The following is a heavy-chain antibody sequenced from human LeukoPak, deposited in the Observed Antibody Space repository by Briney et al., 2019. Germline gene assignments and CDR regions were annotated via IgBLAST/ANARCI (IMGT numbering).Heavy chain of an antibody. D-gene: IGHD6-6*01. CDR3: ARSIAALPDY. Sequence: SETLSLTCTVSGGSISSSSYYWGWIRQPPGKGLEWIGSIYHSGSTYYNPSLKSRVTISVDTSKNQFSLKLSSVTAADTAVYYCARSIAALPDYWGQGTLVTVSS. CDR2: IYHSGST. CDR1: GGSISSSSYY. J-gene: IGHJ4*02. V-gene: IGHV4-39*07.